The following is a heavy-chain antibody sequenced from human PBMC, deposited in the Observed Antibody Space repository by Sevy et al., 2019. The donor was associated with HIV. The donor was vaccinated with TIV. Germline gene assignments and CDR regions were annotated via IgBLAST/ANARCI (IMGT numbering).Heavy chain of an antibody. D-gene: IGHD1-26*01. CDR3: ARDFSIVGATRYFDY. J-gene: IGHJ4*02. CDR2: IYSGGRT. CDR1: GFTVSSNY. Sequence: GGSLRLSCAASGFTVSSNYMNWVRQAPGKGLEWVSVIYSGGRTFYADSVKGRLIISGDSSKNTLYLQMNSLRAEDTAVYYCARDFSIVGATRYFDYWGQGTLVTVSS. V-gene: IGHV3-53*01.